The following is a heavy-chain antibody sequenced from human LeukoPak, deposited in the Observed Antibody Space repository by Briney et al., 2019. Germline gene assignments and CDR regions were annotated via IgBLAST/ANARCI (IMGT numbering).Heavy chain of an antibody. Sequence: PSETLSLTCTVSGGSISSSSYYWGWIRQPPGKGLEWIGSFYYSGSTYYNPSLKSRVTISVDTSKNQFSLKLSSVTAADTAVYYCARLTYYYYYMDVWGKGTTVTISS. CDR1: GGSISSSSYY. V-gene: IGHV4-39*01. CDR3: ARLTYYYYYMDV. CDR2: FYYSGST. J-gene: IGHJ6*03.